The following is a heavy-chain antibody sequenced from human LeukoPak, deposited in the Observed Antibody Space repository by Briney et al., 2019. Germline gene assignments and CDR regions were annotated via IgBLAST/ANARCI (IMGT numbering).Heavy chain of an antibody. D-gene: IGHD6-19*01. J-gene: IGHJ4*02. CDR1: GYTFTSYA. V-gene: IGHV1-3*01. Sequence: GASVKVSCKASGYTFTSYAMHWVRQAPGQRLEWMGWINAGNGNTKYSQKFQGRVTITRDTSASTAYMELSSLRSEDTAVYYCARDPGSGWYYFDYWGQGTLVTVSS. CDR3: ARDPGSGWYYFDY. CDR2: INAGNGNT.